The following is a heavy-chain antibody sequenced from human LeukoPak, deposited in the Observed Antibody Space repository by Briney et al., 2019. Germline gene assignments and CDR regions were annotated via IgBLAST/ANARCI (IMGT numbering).Heavy chain of an antibody. Sequence: SETLSLTCNVAGGSISSSSYYWGWIRQPAGKGLEWIGRIYTSGSTNYNPSLKSRVTISVDTSKNQFSLKLSSVTAADTAVYYCARGRWYCSSTSCYTHWFDPWGQGTLVTVSS. CDR2: IYTSGST. CDR3: ARGRWYCSSTSCYTHWFDP. J-gene: IGHJ5*02. V-gene: IGHV4-61*02. CDR1: GGSISSSSYY. D-gene: IGHD2-2*02.